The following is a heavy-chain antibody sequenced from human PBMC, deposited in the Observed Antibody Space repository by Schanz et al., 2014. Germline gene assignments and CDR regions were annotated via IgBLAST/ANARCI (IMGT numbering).Heavy chain of an antibody. J-gene: IGHJ4*02. CDR1: GYTFTDYH. V-gene: IGHV1-2*02. D-gene: IGHD4-17*01. CDR3: ARELRLEYYFDY. CDR2: INPNSGGT. Sequence: QEQLVQSGAEVKTPGASVKVSCKASGYTFTDYHIHWVRQAPGQGLEWMGRINPNSGGTNYAQKFQGRVTMTRDTSISPAYMELSSLRSDDTAVYYCARELRLEYYFDYWGQGTQVTVSS.